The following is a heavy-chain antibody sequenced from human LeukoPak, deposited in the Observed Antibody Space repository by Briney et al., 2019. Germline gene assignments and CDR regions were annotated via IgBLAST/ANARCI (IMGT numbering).Heavy chain of an antibody. V-gene: IGHV3-33*01. Sequence: GRSLRLSCAASGFTFSSYGMHWVRQAPGKGLEWVAVIWYDGSNKYYADSVKGRFTISGDNSKNTLYLQMNSLRAEDTAVYYCARDGYGLDYWGQGTLVTVSS. CDR3: ARDGYGLDY. CDR2: IWYDGSNK. D-gene: IGHD4-17*01. J-gene: IGHJ4*02. CDR1: GFTFSSYG.